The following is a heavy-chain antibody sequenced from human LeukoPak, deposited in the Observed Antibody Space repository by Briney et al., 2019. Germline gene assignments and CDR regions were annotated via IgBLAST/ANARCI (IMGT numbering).Heavy chain of an antibody. CDR1: GFTFSNYG. CDR3: AKDRRLCSSTFCSRDHFDS. Sequence: GESLRLSCAASGFTFSNYGLSWVRQAPGKGLESVSYISHTGRNTYYSGPVKGRFVISRDNSKNSLFLEMKDLRVEDTALYFCAKDRRLCSSTFCSRDHFDSWGQGTLVSVSS. J-gene: IGHJ4*02. D-gene: IGHD2-2*01. V-gene: IGHV3-23*01. CDR2: ISHTGRNT.